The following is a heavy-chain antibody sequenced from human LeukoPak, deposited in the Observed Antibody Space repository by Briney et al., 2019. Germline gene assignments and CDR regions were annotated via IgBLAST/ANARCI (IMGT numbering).Heavy chain of an antibody. CDR2: ISYDGSNK. CDR3: ARVSYSSGWESFGAFDI. CDR1: GFTFSSYA. J-gene: IGHJ3*02. D-gene: IGHD6-19*01. Sequence: GGSLRLSCAASGFTFSSYAIHWVRQAPGKGLEWVAVISYDGSNKYYADSVKGRFTISRDNSKNTLYLQMNSLRAEDTAVYYCARVSYSSGWESFGAFDIWGQGTMVTVSS. V-gene: IGHV3-30*04.